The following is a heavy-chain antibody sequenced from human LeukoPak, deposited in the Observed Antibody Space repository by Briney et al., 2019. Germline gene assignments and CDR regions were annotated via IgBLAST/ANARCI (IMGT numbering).Heavy chain of an antibody. V-gene: IGHV1-46*01. J-gene: IGHJ4*02. D-gene: IGHD3-22*01. CDR1: GYTFTSYY. CDR3: ARDNWYDSSGYYFNADY. Sequence: GASVTVSFKASGYTFTSYYMHWVRQAPAQGLEWMGIINPSGGSTSYAQKFQGRVTMTRDTSTSTVYMELSSLRSEDTAVYYCARDNWYDSSGYYFNADYWGQGTLVTVSS. CDR2: INPSGGST.